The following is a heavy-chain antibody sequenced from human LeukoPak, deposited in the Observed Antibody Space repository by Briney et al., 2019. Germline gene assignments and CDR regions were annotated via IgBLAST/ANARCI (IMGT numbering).Heavy chain of an antibody. J-gene: IGHJ4*02. CDR1: EFTFTKYS. CDR3: ARRESTTMVRGGVDY. V-gene: IGHV3-48*01. CDR2: ISSGSTTI. Sequence: GGSLRLSCAASEFTFTKYSMHWVRQTPGKGLEWVSYISSGSTTIYYTDSVKGRFTISRDNAKNSLYLQMNSLRAEDTAVYYCARRESTTMVRGGVDYWGQGTLVTVSS. D-gene: IGHD3-10*01.